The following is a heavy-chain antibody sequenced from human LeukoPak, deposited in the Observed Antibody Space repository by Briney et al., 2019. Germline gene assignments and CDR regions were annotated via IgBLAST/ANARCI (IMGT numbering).Heavy chain of an antibody. D-gene: IGHD3-22*01. V-gene: IGHV3-23*01. J-gene: IGHJ4*02. Sequence: GGSLRLSCAASGFTFSSYAMSWVRQAPGKGLEWVSAISGSGGSTYYADSVKGRFTISRGNSKNTLYLQMNSLRAEDTAVYYCAKDRIRYYDSSGFPNYYFDYWGQGTLVTVSS. CDR1: GFTFSSYA. CDR2: ISGSGGST. CDR3: AKDRIRYYDSSGFPNYYFDY.